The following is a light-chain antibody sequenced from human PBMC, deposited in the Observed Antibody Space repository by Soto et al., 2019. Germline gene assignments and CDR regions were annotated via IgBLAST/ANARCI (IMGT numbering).Light chain of an antibody. CDR3: QQYGSSPAWL. J-gene: IGKJ4*01. CDR1: QSVSSSY. V-gene: IGKV3-20*01. CDR2: GAS. Sequence: EIVLTQSPGTLSLSPGERATLSCRASQSVSSSYLAWYQQKPGQAPRLLIYGASSRATGISDRFSGSGSGTDFTLTISRLEPEDFAVYYCQQYGSSPAWLFGGGTKVEIK.